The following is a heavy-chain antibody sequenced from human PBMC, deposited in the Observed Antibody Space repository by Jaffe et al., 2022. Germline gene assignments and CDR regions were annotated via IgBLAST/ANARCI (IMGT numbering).Heavy chain of an antibody. D-gene: IGHD6-13*01. V-gene: IGHV4-39*01. CDR1: GGSISSSSYY. CDR3: ARQGSSWQYYYYYYMDV. J-gene: IGHJ6*03. CDR2: IYYSGST. Sequence: QLQLQESGPGLVKPSETLSLTCTVSGGSISSSSYYWGWIRQPPGKGLEWIGSIYYSGSTYYNPSLKSRVTISVDTSKNQFSLKLSSVTAADTAVYYCARQGSSWQYYYYYYMDVWGKGTTVTVSS.